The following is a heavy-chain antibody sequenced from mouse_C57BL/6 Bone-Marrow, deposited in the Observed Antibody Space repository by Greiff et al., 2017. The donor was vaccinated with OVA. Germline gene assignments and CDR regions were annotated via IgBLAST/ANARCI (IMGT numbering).Heavy chain of an antibody. CDR3: ARPLRSWFAY. V-gene: IGHV1-4*01. Sequence: QVQLKESGAELARPGASVKMSCKASGYTFTSYTMHWVKQRPGQGLEWIGYINPSSGYTKYNQKFKDKATLTADKSSSTAYMQLSSLTSEDSAVYYCARPLRSWFAYWGQGTLVTVSA. CDR2: INPSSGYT. J-gene: IGHJ3*01. CDR1: GYTFTSYT.